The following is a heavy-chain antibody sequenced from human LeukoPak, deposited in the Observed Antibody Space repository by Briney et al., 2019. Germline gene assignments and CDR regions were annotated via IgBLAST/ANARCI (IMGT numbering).Heavy chain of an antibody. J-gene: IGHJ3*02. V-gene: IGHV1-2*06. D-gene: IGHD5-18*01. CDR3: ARLQLWSDAFDI. Sequence: ASVKVSCKASGYTFTGYYMHWVRQAPGQGLEWMGRINPNSGGTNYAQKFQGRDTMTRDTSISTAYMELSRLRSDDTAVYYCARLQLWSDAFDIWGQGTMVTVSS. CDR2: INPNSGGT. CDR1: GYTFTGYY.